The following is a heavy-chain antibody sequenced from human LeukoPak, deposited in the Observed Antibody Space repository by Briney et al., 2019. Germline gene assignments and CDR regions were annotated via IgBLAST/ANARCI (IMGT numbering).Heavy chain of an antibody. CDR2: ISWNGAIM. CDR1: GFKFDDYG. V-gene: IGHV3-9*01. D-gene: IGHD4-23*01. Sequence: GRSLRLSCATSGFKFDDYGMHWVRQAPRKGLEWVSGISWNGAIMVYADSVKGRFTISRDNSKSSLYLQMNSLRAEDTALYYCAKDISIGGFADGYFYGMDAWGQGTTVTVSS. CDR3: AKDISIGGFADGYFYGMDA. J-gene: IGHJ6*02.